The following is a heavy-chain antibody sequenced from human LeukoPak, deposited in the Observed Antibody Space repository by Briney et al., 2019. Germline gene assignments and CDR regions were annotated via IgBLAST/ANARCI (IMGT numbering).Heavy chain of an antibody. CDR3: ARDGFSDAFDI. V-gene: IGHV4-30-4*08. CDR1: GGSISSGDYY. CDR2: IYYSGST. Sequence: SETLSLTCTVSGGSISSGDYYWSWIRQPPGKGLEWIGYIYYSGSTYYNPALKSRVTISVDTSKNQFSLKLSSVTAADTAVYYCARDGFSDAFDIWGQGTMVTVSS. J-gene: IGHJ3*02.